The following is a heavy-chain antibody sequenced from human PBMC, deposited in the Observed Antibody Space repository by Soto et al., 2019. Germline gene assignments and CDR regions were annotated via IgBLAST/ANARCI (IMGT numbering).Heavy chain of an antibody. CDR2: ISGSGGST. D-gene: IGHD1-26*01. CDR3: ANPRGLQFDY. V-gene: IGHV3-23*01. Sequence: GESLKISCAASGFTFSSYAMSWVRQAPGKGLEWVSAISGSGGSTYYADSVKGRFTISRDNSKNTLYLQMNSLRAEDTAVYYCANPRGLQFDYWGQGTLVTVSS. CDR1: GFTFSSYA. J-gene: IGHJ4*02.